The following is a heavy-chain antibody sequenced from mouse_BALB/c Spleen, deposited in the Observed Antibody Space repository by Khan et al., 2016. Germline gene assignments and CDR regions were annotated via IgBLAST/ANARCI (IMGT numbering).Heavy chain of an antibody. CDR1: GYTVSSYW. Sequence: QVQLQQSGAELMKPGASVKISCKATGYTVSSYWREGIKQRPGHGLERIGEILPGSGSDTYNEKFKGKATFTADTSSNTVYMQLSSLTSADSAVDYCARWLLGAMDDWGRGTSVTVSS. D-gene: IGHD2-3*01. V-gene: IGHV1-9*01. J-gene: IGHJ4*01. CDR3: ARWLLGAMDD. CDR2: ILPGSGSD.